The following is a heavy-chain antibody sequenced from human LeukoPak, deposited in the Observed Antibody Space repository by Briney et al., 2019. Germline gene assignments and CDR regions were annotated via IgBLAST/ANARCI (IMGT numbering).Heavy chain of an antibody. CDR3: ARGDGYNFWDY. CDR2: FYSDGST. D-gene: IGHD5-24*01. Sequence: GGSLRLSCTASGFPVSSNYMRWVRQAPGKGLEWVSVFYSDGSTYYADSVKGRFTISTDNSKNTVYLIMNSLRAEDHAVYYCARGDGYNFWDYWGQGTLVTVSS. J-gene: IGHJ4*02. V-gene: IGHV3-53*01. CDR1: GFPVSSNY.